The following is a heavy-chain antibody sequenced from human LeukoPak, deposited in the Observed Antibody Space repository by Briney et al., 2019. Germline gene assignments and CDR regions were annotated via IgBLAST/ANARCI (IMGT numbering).Heavy chain of an antibody. CDR2: IKQDGSEK. V-gene: IGHV3-7*01. J-gene: IGHJ4*02. Sequence: SGGSLRLSCVASGFNVSSNYMSWVRQAPGKGLEWVANIKQDGSEKYYADSVKGRFTISRDNAKNSLYLQMNSLRAEDTAVYYCARGPMVRGVITMYYFDYWGQGTLVTVSS. CDR1: GFNVSSNY. CDR3: ARGPMVRGVITMYYFDY. D-gene: IGHD3-10*01.